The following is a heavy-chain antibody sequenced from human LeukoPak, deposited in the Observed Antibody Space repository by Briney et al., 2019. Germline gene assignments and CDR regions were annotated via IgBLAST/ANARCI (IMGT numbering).Heavy chain of an antibody. CDR1: GFPFSSYG. D-gene: IGHD6-19*01. J-gene: IGHJ4*02. CDR3: ARDLSAAFDF. V-gene: IGHV3-33*01. Sequence: GGSLRLSCAASGFPFSSYGMHWVRQAPGKGLEWVARLVYDARSDYTNSVKGRFPISRDDSKNTLFLDMSNLRVEDTALYYCARDLSAAFDFWGQGVLVTVSS. CDR2: LVYDARS.